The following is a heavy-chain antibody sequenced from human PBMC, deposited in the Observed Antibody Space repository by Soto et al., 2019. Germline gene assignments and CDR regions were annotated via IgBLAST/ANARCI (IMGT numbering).Heavy chain of an antibody. J-gene: IGHJ6*02. CDR3: ARSQRRYGYGYYYYYGMDV. CDR2: INSDGSST. D-gene: IGHD5-18*01. V-gene: IGHV3-74*01. CDR1: GFTFSSYL. Sequence: PGGSLTLSCAASGFTFSSYLMHWVRQAPGKGLVWVSRINSDGSSTSYADSVKGRFTISRDNAKNTLYLQMNSLRAEDTAVYYCARSQRRYGYGYYYYYGMDVWGQGTTVTVS.